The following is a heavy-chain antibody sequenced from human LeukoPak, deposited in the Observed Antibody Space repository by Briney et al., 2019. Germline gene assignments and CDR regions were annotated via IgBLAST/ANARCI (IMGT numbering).Heavy chain of an antibody. CDR3: ARDRRQGSGWPTINWFDP. V-gene: IGHV1-2*02. CDR2: INPNSGGT. D-gene: IGHD6-19*01. J-gene: IGHJ5*02. Sequence: GASVKVSCKASGYTFTGYYMHWVRQAPGQGFEWMGWINPNSGGTNYAQKFQGRVTMTRDTSISTAYMELSRLRSDDTAVYYCARDRRQGSGWPTINWFDPWGQGTLVTVSS. CDR1: GYTFTGYY.